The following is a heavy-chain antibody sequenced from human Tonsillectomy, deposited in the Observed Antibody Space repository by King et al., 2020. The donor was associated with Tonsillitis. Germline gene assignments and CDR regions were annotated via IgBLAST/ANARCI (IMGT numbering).Heavy chain of an antibody. CDR1: GGSISSSNW. V-gene: IGHV4-4*02. J-gene: IGHJ4*02. CDR3: ARDEGGYSAYERVSYFDY. CDR2: IYHIGST. Sequence: VQLQESGPGLVKPSGTLSLTCAVSGGSISSSNWWSWVRQPPGKGLEWIGEIYHIGSTNYNPSLKSRVTISVDKSKNQFSLKLSSVTAADTAVYYCARDEGGYSAYERVSYFDYWGQGTLVTVSS. D-gene: IGHD5-12*01.